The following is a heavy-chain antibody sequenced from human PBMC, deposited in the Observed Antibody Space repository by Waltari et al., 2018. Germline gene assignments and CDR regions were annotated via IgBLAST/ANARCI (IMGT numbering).Heavy chain of an antibody. J-gene: IGHJ4*02. CDR1: GGSISSSPYY. Sequence: QLQLQESGPGLLKPSETLSLTCTVSGGSISSSPYYWVWIRQTPGKGLEWIGSISYSGSAYCTPSCKNRTTRPSETSKNQLCLKLSAVIAADTAVYYCARLSLGRPFDYWGQGTLVTVSS. CDR2: ISYSGSA. CDR3: ARLSLGRPFDY. V-gene: IGHV4-39*01.